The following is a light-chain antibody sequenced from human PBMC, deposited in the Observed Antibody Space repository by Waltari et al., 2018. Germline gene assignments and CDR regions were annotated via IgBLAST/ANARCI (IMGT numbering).Light chain of an antibody. V-gene: IGKV3-20*01. CDR1: QSVSSNS. Sequence: EIVLTQSPGTLSLSPGERATLSCRASQSVSSNSLGWYQQKPGQPPRLLIYGASSRATGIPDRFSGSGSGTDFTLTISRLEPEDFAVYYCQQYGSSPLTFGGGTKVEIK. J-gene: IGKJ4*01. CDR2: GAS. CDR3: QQYGSSPLT.